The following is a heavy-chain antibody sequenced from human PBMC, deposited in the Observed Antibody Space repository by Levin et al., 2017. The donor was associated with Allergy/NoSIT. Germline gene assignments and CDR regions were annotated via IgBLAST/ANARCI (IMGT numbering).Heavy chain of an antibody. J-gene: IGHJ4*02. V-gene: IGHV3-23*01. D-gene: IGHD1-26*01. CDR2: ISGGGGTT. CDR3: VKDQVGLLGYFDF. CDR1: GFTFNSFA. Sequence: GESLKISCATSGFTFNSFAMGWVRQAPGKGLEWVSSISGGGGTTSYADSVEGRFTISRDLSRKTLYLQMNSLRGDDTALYYCVKDQVGLLGYFDFWGQGTLVTVSS.